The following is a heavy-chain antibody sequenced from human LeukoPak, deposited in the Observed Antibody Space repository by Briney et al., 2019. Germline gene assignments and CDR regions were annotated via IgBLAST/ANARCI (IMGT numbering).Heavy chain of an antibody. V-gene: IGHV4-34*01. CDR1: GGSFSGYY. CDR2: INHSGST. CDR3: ARVEVELLDAFDI. Sequence: PSETLSLTCAVYGGSFSGYYWSWIRQPPGKGLEWIGEINHSGSTNYNPSLKSRVTISVDTSKNQFSLKLSSVTAADTAVYYCARVEVELLDAFDIWGQGTMVTVSS. J-gene: IGHJ3*02. D-gene: IGHD1-26*01.